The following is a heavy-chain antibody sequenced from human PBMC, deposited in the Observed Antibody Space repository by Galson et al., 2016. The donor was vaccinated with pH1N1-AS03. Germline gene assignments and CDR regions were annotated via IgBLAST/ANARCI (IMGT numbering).Heavy chain of an antibody. J-gene: IGHJ4*02. CDR3: ARDGSSTLPNDY. V-gene: IGHV3-23*01. CDR2: LGSGGDT. CDR1: AFPLRNYA. D-gene: IGHD6-13*01. Sequence: SLRLSCAASAFPLRNYALRWVRQAPGKGLEWVSTLGSGGDTHYADSVKGRFTISRDNAKNTLYLQMNSLRAEDTAVYYCARDGSSTLPNDYWGQGTLVTVSS.